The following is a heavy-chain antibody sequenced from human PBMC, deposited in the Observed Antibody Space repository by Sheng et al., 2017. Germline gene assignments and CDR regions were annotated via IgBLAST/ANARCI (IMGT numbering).Heavy chain of an antibody. CDR2: ISGSATTI. CDR3: ARVWVAAAPFYY. D-gene: IGHD6-25*01. CDR1: GFTFSHYE. J-gene: IGHJ4*02. Sequence: EVQLVESGGGLVQPGGSLRLSCAASGFTFSHYEMNWVRQAPGKGLEWVSYISGSATTIYYADSVKGRFTISRDNAKNSLSLQMNSLRAEDTAVYYCARVWVAAAPFYYWGQGT. V-gene: IGHV3-48*03.